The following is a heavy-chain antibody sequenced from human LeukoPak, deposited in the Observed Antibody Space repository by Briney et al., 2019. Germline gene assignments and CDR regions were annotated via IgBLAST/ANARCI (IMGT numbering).Heavy chain of an antibody. CDR2: IYYSGST. CDR1: GGSISSSSYY. V-gene: IGHV4-39*01. D-gene: IGHD3-22*01. CDR3: ARRVREDSSGYCGY. Sequence: SETLSLTCTVSGGSISSSSYYWGWIRQPPGKGLEWIGSIYYSGSTYYNPSLKSRVTISVDTSKNQFSLKLSSVTAADTAVYYCARRVREDSSGYCGYWGQGTLVTVSS. J-gene: IGHJ4*02.